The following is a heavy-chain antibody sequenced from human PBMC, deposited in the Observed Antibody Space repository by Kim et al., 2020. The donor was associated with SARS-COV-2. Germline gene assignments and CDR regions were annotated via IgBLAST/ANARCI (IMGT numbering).Heavy chain of an antibody. J-gene: IGHJ5*02. CDR2: ISGDGSST. Sequence: GGSLRLSCAASGFRFSDHYMHWVRQAPGKGLVWVSQISGDGSSTAYADSVRGRFTISRDNAKNSLFLQLNSLQVEDTAVYYCARDRTFYYDAWGQGTLVTVSS. CDR1: GFRFSDHY. V-gene: IGHV3-74*03. D-gene: IGHD3-22*01. CDR3: ARDRTFYYDA.